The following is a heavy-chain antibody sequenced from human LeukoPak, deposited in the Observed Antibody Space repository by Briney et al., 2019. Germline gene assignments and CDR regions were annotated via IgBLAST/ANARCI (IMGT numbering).Heavy chain of an antibody. D-gene: IGHD6-19*01. J-gene: IGHJ4*02. CDR1: GGSFGGYY. V-gene: IGHV4-34*01. CDR2: INHSGST. CDR3: ARGGRSSGWRGRGYYFDY. Sequence: SETLSLTCAVYGGSFGGYYWSWIRQPPGKGLEWIGEINHSGSTNYNPSLKSRVTISVDTSKNQFSLQLSSVTAADTAVYYCARGGRSSGWRGRGYYFDYWGQGTLVTVSS.